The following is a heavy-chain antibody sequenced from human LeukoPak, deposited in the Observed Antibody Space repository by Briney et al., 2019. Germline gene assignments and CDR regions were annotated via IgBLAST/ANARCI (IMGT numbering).Heavy chain of an antibody. CDR1: GFTFSSYS. J-gene: IGHJ3*02. CDR2: ISSSSSYI. CDR3: ATDSSGYYTGNAFDI. Sequence: GGSLRLSCAASGFTFSSYSMNWVRQAPGKGLEWVSSISSSSSYIYYADSVKGRFTISRDNAKNSLYLQMNSLRAEDTAVYYCATDSSGYYTGNAFDIWGQGTMVTVSS. V-gene: IGHV3-21*04. D-gene: IGHD3-22*01.